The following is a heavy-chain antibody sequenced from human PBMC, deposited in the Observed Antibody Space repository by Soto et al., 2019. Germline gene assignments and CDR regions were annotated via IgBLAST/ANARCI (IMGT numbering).Heavy chain of an antibody. V-gene: IGHV3-23*01. CDR1: GFTFGSYA. Sequence: GGSLRLSCAASGFTFGSYAMIWVLQAPGKGLDWVSAISGSGGTTYYAGSVQGRFTISRDNLKNTLYLQMNSLRAEDTAVYYCARDGVGDTVFFGYLDYWGQGALVTVSS. J-gene: IGHJ4*02. D-gene: IGHD1-26*01. CDR3: ARDGVGDTVFFGYLDY. CDR2: ISGSGGTT.